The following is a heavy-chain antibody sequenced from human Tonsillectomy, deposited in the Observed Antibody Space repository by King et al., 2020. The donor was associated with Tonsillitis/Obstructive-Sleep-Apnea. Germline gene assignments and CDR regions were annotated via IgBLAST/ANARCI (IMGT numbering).Heavy chain of an antibody. D-gene: IGHD3-3*01. J-gene: IGHJ5*02. Sequence: VQLVESGGGLVKPGGSLRLSCAASAFTFTDYYMIWIRQAPGKGLEWVSYISSSGSYTNYADSVKGRFTISRDNAKKSLYLQMNSLRAEDTAVYYCARVGTIFRVGWFDPWGQGTLVTVSS. CDR1: AFTFTDYY. CDR2: ISSSGSYT. CDR3: ARVGTIFRVGWFDP. V-gene: IGHV3-11*05.